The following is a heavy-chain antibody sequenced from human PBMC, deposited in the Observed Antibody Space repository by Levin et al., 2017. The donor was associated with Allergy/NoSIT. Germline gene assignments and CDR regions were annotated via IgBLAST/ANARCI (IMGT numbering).Heavy chain of an antibody. V-gene: IGHV3-21*01. CDR1: GFTFSSYS. J-gene: IGHJ4*02. CDR2: ISSSSSYI. Sequence: PGGSLRLSCAASGFTFSSYSMNWVRQAPGKGLEWVSSISSSSSYIFYADSMKGRFTISRDNAKNSLYLQMNSLRAEDTAVYYCARDSAAATDYWGQGTLVTVSS. CDR3: ARDSAAATDY. D-gene: IGHD6-13*01.